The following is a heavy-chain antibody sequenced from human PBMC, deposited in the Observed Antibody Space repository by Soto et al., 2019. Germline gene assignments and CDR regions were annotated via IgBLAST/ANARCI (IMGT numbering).Heavy chain of an antibody. CDR2: IIPLLRTT. J-gene: IGHJ3*02. D-gene: IGHD2-8*01. Sequence: QVQLVQSGAELKKPGSSVTVSCQASGGTFKTFGVSWVRQAPGQGLQWMGGIIPLLRTTDYAQNFQGRISISEDESTNTVFMELTSLRSEDTAVYYCARDVLGGWVEKTYRAFDSWGQGTLVAVSS. V-gene: IGHV1-69*01. CDR3: ARDVLGGWVEKTYRAFDS. CDR1: GGTFKTFG.